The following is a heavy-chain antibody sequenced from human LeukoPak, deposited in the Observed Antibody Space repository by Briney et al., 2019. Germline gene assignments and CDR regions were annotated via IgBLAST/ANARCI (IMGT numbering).Heavy chain of an antibody. CDR1: GGSIRSGYYY. Sequence: SETLSLTCTVSGGSIRSGYYYWGWLRQPPGKGLEWIGSIYDSGSTYYSPSLKSRVTISVDTSKNQFSLKLNSVIAADTAVYYCGRHYGLWGKGTLVSVSS. J-gene: IGHJ4*02. V-gene: IGHV4-39*01. CDR2: IYDSGST. CDR3: GRHYGL. D-gene: IGHD3-10*01.